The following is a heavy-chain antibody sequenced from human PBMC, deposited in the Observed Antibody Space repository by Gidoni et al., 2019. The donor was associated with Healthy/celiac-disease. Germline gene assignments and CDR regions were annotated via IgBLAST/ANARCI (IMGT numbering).Heavy chain of an antibody. V-gene: IGHV3-7*03. Sequence: EVQLVESGGGLVQPGGSLRLSCAASGFTFSRYWMSWVRQAPGKGLEWVANIKQDGSEKYYVDSVKGRFTISRDNAKNSLYLQMNSLRAEDTAVYYCAKYSSSSFWFDPWGQGTLVTVSS. CDR1: GFTFSRYW. CDR2: IKQDGSEK. CDR3: AKYSSSSFWFDP. J-gene: IGHJ5*02. D-gene: IGHD6-6*01.